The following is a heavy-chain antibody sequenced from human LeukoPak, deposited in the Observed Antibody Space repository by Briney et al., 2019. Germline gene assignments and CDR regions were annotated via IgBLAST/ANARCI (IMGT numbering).Heavy chain of an antibody. Sequence: GSSVKVSCKASGGTFSSYAISWVRQAPGQGLEWMGGIIPIFGTANYAQKFQGRVTITADESTSTAYMELSSLRSEDTAVYYCARGGGLMVRGVISYYYMDVWGKGTTVTISS. CDR2: IIPIFGTA. CDR1: GGTFSSYA. J-gene: IGHJ6*03. CDR3: ARGGGLMVRGVISYYYMDV. D-gene: IGHD3-10*01. V-gene: IGHV1-69*01.